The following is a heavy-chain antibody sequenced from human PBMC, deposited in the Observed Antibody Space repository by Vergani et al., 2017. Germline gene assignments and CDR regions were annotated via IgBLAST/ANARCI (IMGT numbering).Heavy chain of an antibody. CDR3: ARDGPNPYGDRYYYYMDV. V-gene: IGHV3-30-3*01. Sequence: QVQLVESGGGVVQPGRSLRLSCAASGFTFSSYAMHWVRQAPGKGLEWVAVISYDGSNKYYADSVKGRFTISRDNSKNTLYLQMNSLRAEDTAVYYCARDGPNPYGDRYYYYMDVWGKGTTVTVSS. J-gene: IGHJ6*03. D-gene: IGHD4-17*01. CDR1: GFTFSSYA. CDR2: ISYDGSNK.